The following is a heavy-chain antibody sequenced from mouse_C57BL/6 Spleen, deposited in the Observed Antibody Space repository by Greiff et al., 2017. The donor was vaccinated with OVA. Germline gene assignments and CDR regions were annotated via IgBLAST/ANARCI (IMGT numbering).Heavy chain of an antibody. CDR2: INPNNGGT. J-gene: IGHJ4*01. CDR3: ARDFPNYYGSYYAMDY. V-gene: IGHV1-26*01. CDR1: GYTFTDYY. Sequence: VQLQQSGPELVKPGASVKISCKASGYTFTDYYMNWVKQSHGKSLEWIGDINPNNGGTSYNQKFKGKATLPVDKSSNTAYMELRSLTSEDSAVYYCARDFPNYYGSYYAMDYWGQGTSVTVSS. D-gene: IGHD1-1*01.